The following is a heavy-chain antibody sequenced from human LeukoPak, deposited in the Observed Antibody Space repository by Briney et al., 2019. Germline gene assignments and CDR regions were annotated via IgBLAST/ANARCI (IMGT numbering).Heavy chain of an antibody. CDR1: GFTFSSYA. CDR2: ISGSGGST. Sequence: PGGSLRLSCAASGFTFSSYAMSWVRQAPGKGQEWVSAISGSGGSTYYADSVKGRFTISRDNSKNTLYLQMNSLRAEDTAVYYCAKDAGGYYDSSGYFLGAFDIWGQGTMVTVSS. D-gene: IGHD3-22*01. V-gene: IGHV3-23*01. J-gene: IGHJ3*02. CDR3: AKDAGGYYDSSGYFLGAFDI.